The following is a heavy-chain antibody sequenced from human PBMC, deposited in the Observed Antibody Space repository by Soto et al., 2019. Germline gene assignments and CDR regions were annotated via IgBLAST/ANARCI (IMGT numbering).Heavy chain of an antibody. CDR2: INAGNGNT. CDR1: GYTFTSYA. V-gene: IGHV1-3*01. D-gene: IGHD3-16*02. CDR3: VWGRYRYTEVSDY. Sequence: QVQLVQSGAEVKKPGASVKVSCKASGYTFTSYAIHWVRQAPGQRLEWMGWINAGNGNTKYSQKSQGRGTLTRDTSASTAYMELSSLRSEDTVVYYFVWGRYRYTEVSDYWGQGTLVTVSS. J-gene: IGHJ4*02.